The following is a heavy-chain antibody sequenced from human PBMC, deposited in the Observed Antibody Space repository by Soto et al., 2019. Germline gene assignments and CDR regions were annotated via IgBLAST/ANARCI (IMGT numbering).Heavy chain of an antibody. J-gene: IGHJ6*01. V-gene: IGHV3-33*01. D-gene: IGHD1-1*01. CDR1: GFTFSSYG. CDR3: ARDRRPGYTGVYYYGMDV. Sequence: QVQLVESGGGVVQPGRSLRLSCAASGFTFSSYGMHWVRQAPGKGLEWVAVIWYDGSNKYYADSVKGRFTISRDNSKNPLYLQMNSLRAQDMAEYYCARDRRPGYTGVYYYGMDVWGQGTTVTVSS. CDR2: IWYDGSNK.